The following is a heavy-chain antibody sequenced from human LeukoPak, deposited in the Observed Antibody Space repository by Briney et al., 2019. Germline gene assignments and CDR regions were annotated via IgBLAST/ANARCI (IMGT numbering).Heavy chain of an antibody. J-gene: IGHJ6*02. CDR3: ARHLGPGWHAMDV. D-gene: IGHD2-15*01. CDR2: IYYSGST. V-gene: IGHV4-59*08. Sequence: SETLSLTCTVSGGSISGYYWTWIRQPPGKGLEYIGYIYYSGSTNHNPSLKSRVTISVDTSKNQFSLKLSSVTAADTAVYYCARHLGPGWHAMDVWGQGTTVTVSS. CDR1: GGSISGYY.